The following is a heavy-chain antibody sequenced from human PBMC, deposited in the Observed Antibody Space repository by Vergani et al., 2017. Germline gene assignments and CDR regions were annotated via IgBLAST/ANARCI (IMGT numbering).Heavy chain of an antibody. J-gene: IGHJ4*02. CDR1: GYTFTAYY. Sequence: QVQPVQSGTELKKSGASVRVSCRASGYTFTAYYIHWIRQAPGQGLEWMGWLNPNNGDPRSAEMFQGRVTMTRDTSVKTAYMELRSLRYDDTAIYYCARGVFDLWGQGALVTVSS. CDR3: ARGVFDL. CDR2: LNPNNGDP. V-gene: IGHV1-2*02. D-gene: IGHD3-10*01.